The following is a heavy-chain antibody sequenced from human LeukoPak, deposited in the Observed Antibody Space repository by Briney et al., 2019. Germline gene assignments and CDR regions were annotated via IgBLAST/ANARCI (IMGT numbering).Heavy chain of an antibody. V-gene: IGHV3-23*01. Sequence: PGGSLRLSCAASGFTFSSYAMSWVRQAPGKGLEWVSGISGTGGSTYYADSVKGRFTISRDNSKNTLCLQMDSLRAEDTAVYYCAKDRVYYYDSSGYYSDYWGQGTLVTVSS. CDR3: AKDRVYYYDSSGYYSDY. CDR1: GFTFSSYA. CDR2: ISGTGGST. J-gene: IGHJ4*02. D-gene: IGHD3-22*01.